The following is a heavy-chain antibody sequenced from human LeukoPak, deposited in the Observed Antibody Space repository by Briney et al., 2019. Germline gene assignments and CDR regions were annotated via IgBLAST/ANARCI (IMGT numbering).Heavy chain of an antibody. V-gene: IGHV1-2*02. J-gene: IGHJ4*02. Sequence: ASVKVSCKASGYTFTGKFIHWVRQAPGQGLEWMGWIDPNSGGTDYAQKFQGRVTMTRDTSIATAYMDLSRLISDDTAVYYCARDREGLAYFDFWGQGTLVTVSS. CDR3: ARDREGLAYFDF. D-gene: IGHD3/OR15-3a*01. CDR2: IDPNSGGT. CDR1: GYTFTGKF.